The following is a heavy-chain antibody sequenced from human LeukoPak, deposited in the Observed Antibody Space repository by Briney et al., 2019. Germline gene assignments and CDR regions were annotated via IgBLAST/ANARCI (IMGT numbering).Heavy chain of an antibody. CDR3: ASSSPVDWYFDL. J-gene: IGHJ2*01. Sequence: PSQSLSLTCAVSGGSINGYYWRWVRPPPGDGLEWIGYIYYDGSTNYNPSLKGRVTISVDTSKNQFSLKLNSVTAADTAVYYCASSSPVDWYFDLWGRGTLVTVSS. V-gene: IGHV4-59*08. CDR2: IYYDGST. CDR1: GGSINGYY. D-gene: IGHD6-13*01.